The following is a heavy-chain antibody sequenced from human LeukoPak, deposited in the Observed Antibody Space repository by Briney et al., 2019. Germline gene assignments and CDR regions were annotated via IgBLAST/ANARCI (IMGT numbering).Heavy chain of an antibody. Sequence: PSETLSLTCSVSGDSISSSSYYWGWIRQPPGKGLDWIGSIYFSGSTYYNPSLKSRVTISVDTSKNQFSLKLSSVTAADTAVYYCAREKNCGGDCYSGAFDIWGQGTMVTVSS. CDR1: GDSISSSSYY. D-gene: IGHD2-21*02. CDR3: AREKNCGGDCYSGAFDI. J-gene: IGHJ3*02. V-gene: IGHV4-39*07. CDR2: IYFSGST.